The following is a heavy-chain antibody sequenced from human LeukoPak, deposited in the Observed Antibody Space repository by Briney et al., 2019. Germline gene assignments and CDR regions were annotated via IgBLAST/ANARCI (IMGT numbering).Heavy chain of an antibody. V-gene: IGHV3-66*01. D-gene: IGHD2-2*01. CDR2: IYSGGST. J-gene: IGHJ4*02. Sequence: AGGSLRLSCAASGFTVSSNYMSWVRQAPGKGLEWVSVIYSGGSTYYADSVKGRFTISRDNSKNTLYLQMNSLRAEDTAVYYCARERLTSFDYWGQGTLVTVSS. CDR1: GFTVSSNY. CDR3: ARERLTSFDY.